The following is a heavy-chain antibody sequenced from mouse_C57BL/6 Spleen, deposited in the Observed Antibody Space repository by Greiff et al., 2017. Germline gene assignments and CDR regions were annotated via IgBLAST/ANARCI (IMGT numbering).Heavy chain of an antibody. J-gene: IGHJ4*01. Sequence: QVQLQQPGAELVMPGASVTLSCKASGYTFTSYWMHWVKQRPGQGLEWIGEIDPSDSYTNYNQKFKGKSTLTVDKSSSTAYMQLSSLTSEDSAVYYCARKMYDYDRRDAMDYWGQGTSVTVSS. V-gene: IGHV1-69*01. CDR2: IDPSDSYT. D-gene: IGHD2-4*01. CDR1: GYTFTSYW. CDR3: ARKMYDYDRRDAMDY.